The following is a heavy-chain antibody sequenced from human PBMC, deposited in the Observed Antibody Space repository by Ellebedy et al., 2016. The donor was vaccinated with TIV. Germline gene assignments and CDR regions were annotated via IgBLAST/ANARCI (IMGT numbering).Heavy chain of an antibody. CDR1: GFTFSSYS. CDR2: ISSSSSTI. V-gene: IGHV3-48*02. CDR3: ARGRRGRTAMVTADY. J-gene: IGHJ4*02. D-gene: IGHD5-18*01. Sequence: GESLKISCAASGFTFSSYSMNWVRQAPGKGLEWVSYISSSSSTIYYADSVKGRFTISRDNAKNSLYLQMNSLRDEDTAVYYCARGRRGRTAMVTADYWGQGTLVTVSS.